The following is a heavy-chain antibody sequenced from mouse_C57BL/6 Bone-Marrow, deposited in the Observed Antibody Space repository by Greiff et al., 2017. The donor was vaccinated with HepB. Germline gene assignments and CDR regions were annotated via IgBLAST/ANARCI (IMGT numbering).Heavy chain of an antibody. V-gene: IGHV5-12*01. CDR3: AATMITTDWYFDV. CDR1: GFTFSDYY. CDR2: ISNGGGST. J-gene: IGHJ1*03. Sequence: VQVVESGGGLVQPGGSLKLSCAASGFTFSDYYMYWVRQTPEKRLEWVAYISNGGGSTYYPDTVKGRFTISRDNAKNTLYLQMSRLKSEDTAMYYCAATMITTDWYFDVWGTGTTVTVSS. D-gene: IGHD2-4*01.